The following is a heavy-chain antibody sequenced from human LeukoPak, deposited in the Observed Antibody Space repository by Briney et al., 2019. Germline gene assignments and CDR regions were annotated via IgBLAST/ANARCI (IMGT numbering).Heavy chain of an antibody. CDR1: GGTFSSYA. J-gene: IGHJ4*02. D-gene: IGHD6-6*01. Sequence: SVKVSCKASGGTFSSYAISWVRQAPGQGLEWIGRIIPILGIANYAQKFQGRVTITADKSTSTAYMELSSLRSEDTAVYYCATEYSSSPVYFDYWGQGTLVTVSS. CDR2: IIPILGIA. V-gene: IGHV1-69*04. CDR3: ATEYSSSPVYFDY.